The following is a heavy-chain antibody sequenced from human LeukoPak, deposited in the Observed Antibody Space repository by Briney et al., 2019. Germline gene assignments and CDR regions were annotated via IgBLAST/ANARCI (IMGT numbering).Heavy chain of an antibody. Sequence: SETLSLTCTVSGGSVSSKTYYWRWIRQTPGKGLERIGNVYYSGSTYKNPSLQSRVTIFIDTSKNQFSLILSSVTAADTAIYSCARADTTRYPNFDFWGQGNLVTVSS. V-gene: IGHV4-39*01. CDR3: ARADTTRYPNFDF. CDR1: GGSVSSKTYY. D-gene: IGHD3-22*01. CDR2: VYYSGST. J-gene: IGHJ4*02.